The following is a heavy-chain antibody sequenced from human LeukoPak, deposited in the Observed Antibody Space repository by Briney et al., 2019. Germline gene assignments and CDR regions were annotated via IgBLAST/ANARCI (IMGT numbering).Heavy chain of an antibody. CDR3: ARAFSVAVTPDNAFDI. CDR1: GFTFSSYS. V-gene: IGHV3-21*01. CDR2: ISSSSSYI. D-gene: IGHD2-15*01. J-gene: IGHJ3*02. Sequence: GGSLRLSCAASGFTFSSYSMDWVRQAPGKGLEWVSSISSSSSYIYYADSVKGRFTISRDNAKNSLYLQMNSLRAEDTAVYYCARAFSVAVTPDNAFDIWRQGTMVTVSS.